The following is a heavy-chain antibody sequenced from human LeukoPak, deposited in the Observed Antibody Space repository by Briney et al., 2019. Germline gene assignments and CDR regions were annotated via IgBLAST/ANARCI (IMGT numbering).Heavy chain of an antibody. CDR2: ISAYNGNT. Sequence: ASVKVSCKASGYTFTSYGISWVRQAPGQGLEWMGWISAYNGNTNYAQKLQGRVTMTTDTSTSTAYMELRSLRSDDTAVYYCAIEGRYFDWLLVDYWGQGTLVTVSS. J-gene: IGHJ4*02. V-gene: IGHV1-18*01. D-gene: IGHD3-9*01. CDR1: GYTFTSYG. CDR3: AIEGRYFDWLLVDY.